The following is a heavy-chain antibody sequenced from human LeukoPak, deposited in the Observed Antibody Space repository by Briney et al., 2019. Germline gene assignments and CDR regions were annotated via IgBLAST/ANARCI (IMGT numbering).Heavy chain of an antibody. CDR2: ISGGGGST. V-gene: IGHV3-23*01. J-gene: IGHJ6*02. Sequence: GGSLRLSCAASGFTFSRYAMSWVRQAPGKGLEWVSAISGGGGSTYYADSVRGRFTISRDNSKNTLYLQMNSLRAEDTAVYYCAKGNRCSSTSCYEGSYYGMDVWGQGTTVTVSS. CDR3: AKGNRCSSTSCYEGSYYGMDV. D-gene: IGHD2-2*01. CDR1: GFTFSRYA.